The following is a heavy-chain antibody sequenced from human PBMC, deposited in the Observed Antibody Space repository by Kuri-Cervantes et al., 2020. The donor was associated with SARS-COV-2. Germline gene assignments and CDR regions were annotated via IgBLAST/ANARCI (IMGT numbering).Heavy chain of an antibody. D-gene: IGHD3-16*01. V-gene: IGHV1-69*04. Sequence: SVKVSCKASGGTFSAYAISWVRQAPGQGLEWMGRLSPVLRTTHYAQKFQGRLTITADNSTTTAYMDLGSLKSDDTAVYYCAVGGEYQMLGPYLNYWGQGTLVTSPQ. CDR1: GGTFSAYA. CDR2: LSPVLRTT. J-gene: IGHJ4*02. CDR3: AVGGEYQMLGPYLNY.